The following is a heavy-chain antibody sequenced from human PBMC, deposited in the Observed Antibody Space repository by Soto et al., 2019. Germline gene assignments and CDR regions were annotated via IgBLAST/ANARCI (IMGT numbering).Heavy chain of an antibody. D-gene: IGHD3-3*01. CDR2: ISYDGSNK. CDR3: ARDFLLGASIDRHPYYYYYYGMDV. Sequence: PGGSLRLSCAASGFTFSSYAMHWVRQAPGKGLEWVAVISYDGSNKYYADSVKGRFTISRDNSKNTLYLQMNSLRAEDTAVYYCARDFLLGASIDRHPYYYYYYGMDVWGQGTTVTVSS. V-gene: IGHV3-30-3*01. CDR1: GFTFSSYA. J-gene: IGHJ6*02.